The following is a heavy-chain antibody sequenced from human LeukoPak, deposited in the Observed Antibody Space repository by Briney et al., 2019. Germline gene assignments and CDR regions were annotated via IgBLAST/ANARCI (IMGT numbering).Heavy chain of an antibody. CDR1: GGSISSYY. CDR3: ARRRGIVGWSDP. Sequence: SETLSLTCTVSGGSISSYYWSWIRQPPGKGLEWIGYIYTSGSTNYNPSLKSRVTISVDTSKNQFSLKLSSVTAADTAVYYCARRRGIVGWSDPWGQGTLVTVSS. CDR2: IYTSGST. J-gene: IGHJ5*02. D-gene: IGHD3-10*01. V-gene: IGHV4-4*09.